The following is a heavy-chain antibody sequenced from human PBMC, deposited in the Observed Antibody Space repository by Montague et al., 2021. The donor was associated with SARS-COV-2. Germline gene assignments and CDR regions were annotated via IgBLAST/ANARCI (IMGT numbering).Heavy chain of an antibody. CDR2: ISDSGST. J-gene: IGHJ4*02. V-gene: IGHV4-59*08. CDR1: GGSLNNYF. D-gene: IGHD3-22*01. CDR3: AKVDRSGPGEY. Sequence: SETRSLTCTVSGGSLNNYFWSWIRQPPGKGLEWVGYISDSGSTKYNHSLQSRVTISVDTARNQFSLKLLSVTAADTAFYYCAKVDRSGPGEYWGQGILVSVSS.